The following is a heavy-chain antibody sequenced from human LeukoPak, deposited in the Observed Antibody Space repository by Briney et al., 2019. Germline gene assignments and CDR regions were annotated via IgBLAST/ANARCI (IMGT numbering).Heavy chain of an antibody. CDR1: GGSISSSSYY. D-gene: IGHD6-6*01. Sequence: KPSETLSLTCTVSGGSISSSSYYWGWIRQPPGKGLEWIGSIYYSGSTNYNPSLKSRVTISVDTSTNQFSLKLTSVTAADTAVYYCARYGPQGRYSSSSHYYYYYMDVWGKGTTVTVSS. V-gene: IGHV4-39*07. CDR3: ARYGPQGRYSSSSHYYYYYMDV. CDR2: IYYSGST. J-gene: IGHJ6*03.